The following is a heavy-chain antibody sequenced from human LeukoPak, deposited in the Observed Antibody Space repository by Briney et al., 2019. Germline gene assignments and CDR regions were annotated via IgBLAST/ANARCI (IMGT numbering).Heavy chain of an antibody. Sequence: SGGSLRLSCAASGFTFSSYAMSWVRQAPGKGLEWVSAISGSGGSTYYADSVKGRFTISRDNSKNTLYLQMNSLRAEDTAVYYCAKGIESSEWFGESTSASDIWGQGTMVTVSS. J-gene: IGHJ3*02. CDR2: ISGSGGST. CDR3: AKGIESSEWFGESTSASDI. CDR1: GFTFSSYA. D-gene: IGHD3-10*01. V-gene: IGHV3-23*01.